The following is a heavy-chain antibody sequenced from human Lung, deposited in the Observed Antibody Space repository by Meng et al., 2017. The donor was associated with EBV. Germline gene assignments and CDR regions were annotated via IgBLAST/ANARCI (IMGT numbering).Heavy chain of an antibody. Sequence: QGRLQQPVPRLVRPPVTSPPPCPVSGTSIPSSNAWTWVRQPPGKDLEWIGETSRGGSTKSNPSLESRFTISLDRSKNRFSLELSSVTAADTAVYYCTRGLYCSGTNCYWFDPWGQGTLVTVSS. J-gene: IGHJ5*02. V-gene: IGHV4-4*03. CDR2: TSRGGST. CDR3: TRGLYCSGTNCYWFDP. D-gene: IGHD2-15*01. CDR1: GTSIPSSNA.